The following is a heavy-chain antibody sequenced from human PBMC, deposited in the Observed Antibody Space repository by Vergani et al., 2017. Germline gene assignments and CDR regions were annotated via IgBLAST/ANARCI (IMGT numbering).Heavy chain of an antibody. V-gene: IGHV3-30*18. Sequence: QVQLVESGGGVVQPGRSLRLSCAASGFTFSSYGMHWVRQAPGKGLEWVAVLSYDGSNKYYADSGKGRFTISRDNSKNTLYLQMNSLRAEDTAVYYCAKDHLSIAAYWYFDLWGRGTLVTVSS. CDR2: LSYDGSNK. J-gene: IGHJ2*01. CDR1: GFTFSSYG. D-gene: IGHD6-6*01. CDR3: AKDHLSIAAYWYFDL.